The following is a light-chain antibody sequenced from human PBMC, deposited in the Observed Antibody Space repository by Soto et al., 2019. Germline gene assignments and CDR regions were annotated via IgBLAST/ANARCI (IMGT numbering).Light chain of an antibody. CDR1: MYNIGSNA. J-gene: IGLJ1*01. CDR3: AAWDDRLSGYV. V-gene: IGLV1-44*01. CDR2: SNN. Sequence: QSVLSQPPSASGTPGQRVTISCSGSMYNIGSNAVNWYQQLPGTAPKLLIYSNNERPSGVRDRFSGSKSGTSASLAISGLQSEDEADYFCAAWDDRLSGYVFGTGTKVTVL.